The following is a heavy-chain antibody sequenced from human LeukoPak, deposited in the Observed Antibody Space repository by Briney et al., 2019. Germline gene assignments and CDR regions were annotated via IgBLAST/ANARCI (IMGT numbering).Heavy chain of an antibody. J-gene: IGHJ4*02. V-gene: IGHV3-66*01. CDR3: ARDRGVAAAGTDY. CDR2: IYSGGST. CDR1: GFTFSSYA. D-gene: IGHD6-13*01. Sequence: PGGSLRLSCAASGFTFSSYAMSWVRQAPGKGLEWVSVIYSGGSTYYADSVKGRFTISRDNSKNTLYLQMNSLRAEDTAVYYCARDRGVAAAGTDYWGQGTLVTVSS.